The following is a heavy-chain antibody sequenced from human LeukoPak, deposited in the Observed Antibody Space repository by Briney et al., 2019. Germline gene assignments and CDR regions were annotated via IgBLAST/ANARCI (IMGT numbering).Heavy chain of an antibody. V-gene: IGHV3-74*03. J-gene: IGHJ4*02. D-gene: IGHD1-26*01. CDR1: GFTFSGYW. Sequence: GGSLRLSCTASGFTFSGYWMNWVRQAPGKGLVWVSRIGSDGGSTTYADSVKGRFTISRDNAKNTLYLRMTSLRAEDTAVYYCARGGSGNFYYWGQGTPVTVSS. CDR2: IGSDGGST. CDR3: ARGGSGNFYY.